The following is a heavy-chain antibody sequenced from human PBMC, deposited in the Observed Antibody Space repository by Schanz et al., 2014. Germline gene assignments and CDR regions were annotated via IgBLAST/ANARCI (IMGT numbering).Heavy chain of an antibody. Sequence: QVKLQESGPGLVKPSETLSLTCNVSGGSISSSFWSWIRQPPGKGLEWIGYISYSGSTNYSPSLKSRVTISLDTSNNQMSLKWRTVSAADTAVYYCARDKSGAYYAFDLWGPGTQVTVSS. CDR1: GGSISSSF. CDR3: ARDKSGAYYAFDL. D-gene: IGHD1-26*01. CDR2: ISYSGST. J-gene: IGHJ4*02. V-gene: IGHV4-59*01.